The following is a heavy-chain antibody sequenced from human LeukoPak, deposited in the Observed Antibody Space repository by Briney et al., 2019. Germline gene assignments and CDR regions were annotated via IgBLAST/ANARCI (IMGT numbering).Heavy chain of an antibody. CDR1: GFTFSSYA. CDR2: ISYDGSNK. D-gene: IGHD6-19*01. Sequence: PGRSLRLSCAASGFTFSSYAMRWVRQAPGKGLEWVAVISYDGSNKYYADSVKGRFTISRDNSKNTLYLQMNSLRAEDTAVYYCARLELSSSGWFDYWGQGTLVTVSS. V-gene: IGHV3-30-3*01. J-gene: IGHJ4*02. CDR3: ARLELSSSGWFDY.